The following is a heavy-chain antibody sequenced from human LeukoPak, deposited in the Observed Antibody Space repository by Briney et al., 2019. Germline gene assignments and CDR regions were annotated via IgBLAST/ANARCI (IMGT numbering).Heavy chain of an antibody. V-gene: IGHV3-30-3*01. CDR2: ISYDGSNK. J-gene: IGHJ6*02. Sequence: GGSLRLSCAASGFTFSSYAMHWVRQAPGKGLEWVAVISYDGSNKYYADSVKGRFTISRDNSKNTLYLQMNSLRAEDTAVYYCASLVDTAMATDYYYYYGMDVRGQGTTVTVSS. CDR3: ASLVDTAMATDYYYYYGMDV. CDR1: GFTFSSYA. D-gene: IGHD5-18*01.